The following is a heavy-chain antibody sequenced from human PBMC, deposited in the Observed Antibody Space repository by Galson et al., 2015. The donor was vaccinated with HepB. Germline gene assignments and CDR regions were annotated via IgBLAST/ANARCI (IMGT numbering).Heavy chain of an antibody. D-gene: IGHD3-10*01. CDR2: ISSNGYMI. J-gene: IGHJ4*02. CDR1: GFTFGAYE. CDR3: VRDDALWSWYFDS. V-gene: IGHV3-48*03. Sequence: SLRLSCAASGFTFGAYEMNWVRQAPGKGLEWISYISSNGYMIYYAESVKGRFTVSRDSARDSLYLQMNSLRVEDTAVYYCVRDDALWSWYFDSWGQGILVTVSS.